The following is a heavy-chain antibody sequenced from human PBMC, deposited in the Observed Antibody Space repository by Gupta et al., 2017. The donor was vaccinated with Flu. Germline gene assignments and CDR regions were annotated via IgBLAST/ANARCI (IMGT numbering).Heavy chain of an antibody. CDR3: TKGAGLDS. J-gene: IGHJ4*02. V-gene: IGHV4-4*08. CDR1: GGSVSNYY. Sequence: QLQLQESAPGLVKPSETLSLTCTVSGGSVSNYYWSWIRQPPGKGLEWIGYIYPNGNSNYNPSLKSRITMSVDASRNQVSLNLASVSAADTAKYYCTKGAGLDSWGQGTLVTVSS. D-gene: IGHD6-13*01. CDR2: IYPNGNS.